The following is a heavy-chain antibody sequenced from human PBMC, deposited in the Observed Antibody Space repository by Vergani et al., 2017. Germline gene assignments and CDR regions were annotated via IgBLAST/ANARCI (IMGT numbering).Heavy chain of an antibody. V-gene: IGHV4-34*01. CDR3: ARVGHITGTTDLDWYFDL. J-gene: IGHJ2*01. D-gene: IGHD1-7*01. Sequence: QVQLQQWGAGLLKPSETLSLTCAVSGGSFSGYYWSWIRQPPGKGLEWIGEINHCGSTNYNPSLKSRVTISVDTSKNQLSLKLSSVTAADTAVYYCARVGHITGTTDLDWYFDLWGRGTLVTVSS. CDR1: GGSFSGYY. CDR2: INHCGST.